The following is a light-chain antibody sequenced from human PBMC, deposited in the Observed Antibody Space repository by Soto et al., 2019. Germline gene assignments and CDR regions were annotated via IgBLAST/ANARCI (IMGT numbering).Light chain of an antibody. CDR3: SSFSRSTPLV. V-gene: IGLV2-14*03. CDR1: SSDVGAYNY. CDR2: DVT. Sequence: QSVLTQPASVSGSPGQSITISCTGTSSDVGAYNYVSWYQRHPGTAPKLIIYDVTLRSSGVSNRFSGSKSGNTAALTISGLQAEDEADFYCSSFSRSTPLVFGTGTKLTVL. J-gene: IGLJ1*01.